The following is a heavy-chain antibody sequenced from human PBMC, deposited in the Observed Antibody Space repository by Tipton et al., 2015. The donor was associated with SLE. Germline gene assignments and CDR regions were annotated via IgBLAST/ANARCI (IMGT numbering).Heavy chain of an antibody. V-gene: IGHV3-48*01. D-gene: IGHD3-10*01. CDR2: ISSSSSTI. CDR3: ARVSTMVRGVFDY. Sequence: SLRLSCTASGFTFSSYSMNWVRQAPGKGLEWVSYISSSSSTIYYADSVKGRFTISRDNAKNSLYLQMNSLRAEDTAVYYCARVSTMVRGVFDYWGQGTLVTASS. CDR1: GFTFSSYS. J-gene: IGHJ4*02.